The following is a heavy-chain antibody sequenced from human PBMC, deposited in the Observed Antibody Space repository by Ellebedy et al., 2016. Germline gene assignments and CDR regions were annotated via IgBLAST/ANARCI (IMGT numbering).Heavy chain of an antibody. CDR1: GYTLTELS. CDR3: ARWTHVDTAMVTAHRLRQYYFDY. Sequence: ASVKVSCKVSGYTLTELSMHWVRQAPGQGLEWMGIINPSGGSTSYAQKFQGRVTMTRDTSTSTVYMELSSLRSEDTAVNYCARWTHVDTAMVTAHRLRQYYFDYWGQGTLVTVSS. CDR2: INPSGGST. J-gene: IGHJ4*02. D-gene: IGHD5-18*01. V-gene: IGHV1-46*01.